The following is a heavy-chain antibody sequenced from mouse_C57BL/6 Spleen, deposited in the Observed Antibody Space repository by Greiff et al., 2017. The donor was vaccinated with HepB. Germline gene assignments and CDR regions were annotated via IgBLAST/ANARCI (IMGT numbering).Heavy chain of an antibody. CDR2: ISYDGSN. CDR3: ATPIYYDYGVRFAY. Sequence: DVQLQESGPGLVKPSQSLSLTCSVTGYSITSGYYWNWIRQFPGNKLEWMGYISYDGSNNYNPSLKNRNSIPRDTSKNQFFLKLNSVTTKDTATDYCATPIYYDYGVRFAYWGQGTLVTVSA. D-gene: IGHD2-4*01. V-gene: IGHV3-6*01. CDR1: GYSITSGYY. J-gene: IGHJ3*01.